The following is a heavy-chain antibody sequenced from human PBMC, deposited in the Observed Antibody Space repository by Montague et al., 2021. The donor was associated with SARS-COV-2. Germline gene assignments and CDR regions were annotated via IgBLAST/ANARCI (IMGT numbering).Heavy chain of an antibody. Sequence: SETLSLTCTVSGGSISSYYWSWIRQPPGKGLEWIGYIYNSWSTNYNPSLKSRVTISVDTSKNQFSLKLSSVTAADTAVYYCSGAGSGSYSFYYYYGMDVWGQGTTVTVSS. V-gene: IGHV4-59*08. CDR3: SGAGSGSYSFYYYYGMDV. J-gene: IGHJ6*02. D-gene: IGHD3-10*01. CDR1: GGSISSYY. CDR2: IYNSWST.